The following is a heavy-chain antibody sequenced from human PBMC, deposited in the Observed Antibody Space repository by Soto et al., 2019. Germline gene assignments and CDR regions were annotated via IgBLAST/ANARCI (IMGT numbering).Heavy chain of an antibody. J-gene: IGHJ5*02. CDR1: GGSFRGYQ. D-gene: IGHD1-1*01. CDR2: INHSGTT. CDR3: ATVWRFEP. V-gene: IGHV4-34*01. Sequence: SETLSLTCGVYGGSFRGYQWTWIRQSPGQGLEWIGEINHSGTTKYNPSLESRINLSVDTSKKPFSLKMFSVPAADTAIYYCATVWRFEPWGQGTLVT.